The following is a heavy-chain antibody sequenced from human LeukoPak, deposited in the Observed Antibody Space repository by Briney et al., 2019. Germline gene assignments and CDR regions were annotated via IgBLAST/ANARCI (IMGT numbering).Heavy chain of an antibody. CDR2: ISGSGGST. CDR1: GFTFSSYA. J-gene: IGHJ3*02. Sequence: PGGSLRLSCAASGFTFSSYAMSWVRQAPGKGLEWVSAISGSGGSTYYADSVKGRFTISRDNSKNTLYLQMNSLRAEDTAVYYCARENAPRYDSSGSDAFDIWGQGTMVTVSS. CDR3: ARENAPRYDSSGSDAFDI. D-gene: IGHD3-22*01. V-gene: IGHV3-23*01.